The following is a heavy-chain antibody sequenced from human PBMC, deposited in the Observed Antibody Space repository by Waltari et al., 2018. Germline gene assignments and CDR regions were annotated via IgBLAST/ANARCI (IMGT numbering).Heavy chain of an antibody. CDR2: IIPIFVTA. J-gene: IGHJ4*02. CDR1: GGTFSSYA. V-gene: IGHV1-69*13. Sequence: QVQLVQSGAEVKKPGSSVKVSCKASGGTFSSYAISWVRQAPGQGLEWMGRIIPIFVTANYAQKFQGRVTITADKSTSTAYMELSSLRSEDTAVYYCARTPYYYDSSGYYYVEYFDYWGQGTLVTVSS. CDR3: ARTPYYYDSSGYYYVEYFDY. D-gene: IGHD3-22*01.